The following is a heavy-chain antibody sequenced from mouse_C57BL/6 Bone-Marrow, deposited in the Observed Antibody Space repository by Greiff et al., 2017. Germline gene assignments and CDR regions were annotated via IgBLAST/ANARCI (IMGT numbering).Heavy chain of an antibody. CDR3: AVDLLDY. CDR1: GFTFSDYG. CDR2: ISSGSSTI. V-gene: IGHV5-17*01. J-gene: IGHJ2*01. D-gene: IGHD2-1*01. Sequence: DVMLVESGGGLVKPGGSLKLSCAASGFTFSDYGMHWVRQAPEKGLEWVAYISSGSSTIYYADTVKGRFTISRDNAKNTLFLQMTSLRSEDTAMYYCAVDLLDYWGQGTTLTVSS.